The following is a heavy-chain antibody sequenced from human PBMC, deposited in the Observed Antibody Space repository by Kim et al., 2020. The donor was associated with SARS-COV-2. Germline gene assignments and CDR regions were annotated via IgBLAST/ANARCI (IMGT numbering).Heavy chain of an antibody. V-gene: IGHV4-31*03. D-gene: IGHD3-22*01. CDR2: IYYSGST. J-gene: IGHJ4*02. Sequence: SETLSLTCTVSGGSISSGGYYWSWIRQHPGKGLEWIGYIYYSGSTYYNPSLKSRVTISVDTSKNQFSLKLSSVTAADTAVYYCARGGLHYDSSGYYSDYWGQGTLVTVSS. CDR1: GGSISSGGYY. CDR3: ARGGLHYDSSGYYSDY.